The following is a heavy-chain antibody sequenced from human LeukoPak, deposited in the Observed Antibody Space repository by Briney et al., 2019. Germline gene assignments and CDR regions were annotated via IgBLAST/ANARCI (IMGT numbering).Heavy chain of an antibody. D-gene: IGHD2-2*01. CDR3: ARCNIVVVPAAIQGPNYYYYMDV. CDR2: ISYSGST. J-gene: IGHJ6*03. V-gene: IGHV4-59*12. Sequence: SETLSLTCTVSGGSISPYFWSWIRQPPRKGLEWIGYISYSGSTNYNPSLKSRVSMSVDTSKNQFSLKLSSVTAADTAVYYCARCNIVVVPAAIQGPNYYYYMDVWGKGTTVTVSS. CDR1: GGSISPYF.